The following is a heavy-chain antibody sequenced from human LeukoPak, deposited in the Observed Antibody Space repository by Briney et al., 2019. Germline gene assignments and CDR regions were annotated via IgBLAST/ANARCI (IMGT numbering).Heavy chain of an antibody. CDR2: ISNDGSNK. CDR1: GFTFSSYA. Sequence: GGSLRLSCAASGFTFSSYAMDRVRQAPGKGLEWVAVISNDGSNKYYADSVKGRFTISRDNSKNTLYLQMDSLRAEDTAVYYCARDFRPVVGVGGTFDYWGQGTLVTVSS. V-gene: IGHV3-30*04. D-gene: IGHD2-2*01. J-gene: IGHJ4*02. CDR3: ARDFRPVVGVGGTFDY.